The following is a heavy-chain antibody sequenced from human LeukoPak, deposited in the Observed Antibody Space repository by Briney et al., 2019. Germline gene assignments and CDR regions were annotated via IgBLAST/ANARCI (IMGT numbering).Heavy chain of an antibody. D-gene: IGHD3-16*01. Sequence: SETLSLTCAAYGGSFSGYYWSWIRQPPGKGLEWIGEINHSGSTNYNPSLKSRVTISVDTSKNQFSLKLSSVTAADTAVYYCARPTRLYYFDYWGQGTLVTVSS. CDR1: GGSFSGYY. CDR3: ARPTRLYYFDY. V-gene: IGHV4-34*01. CDR2: INHSGST. J-gene: IGHJ4*02.